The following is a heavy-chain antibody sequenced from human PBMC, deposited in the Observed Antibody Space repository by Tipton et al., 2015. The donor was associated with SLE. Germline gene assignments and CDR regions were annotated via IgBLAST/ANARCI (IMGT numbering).Heavy chain of an antibody. CDR3: AGEYYDFWSGSSGAFDI. D-gene: IGHD3-3*01. J-gene: IGHJ3*02. Sequence: TLSLTCTVSGGSISSYYWSWIRQPPGKGLEWIGYIYYSGSTNYNPSLKSRVTISVDTSKNQFSLKLSSVTAADTAVYYCAGEYYDFWSGSSGAFDIWGQGTMVTVSS. V-gene: IGHV4-59*01. CDR1: GGSISSYY. CDR2: IYYSGST.